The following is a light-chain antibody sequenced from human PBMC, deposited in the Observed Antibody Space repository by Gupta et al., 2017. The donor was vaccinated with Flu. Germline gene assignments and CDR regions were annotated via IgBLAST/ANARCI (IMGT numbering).Light chain of an antibody. CDR1: RLGNKY. J-gene: IGLJ3*02. CDR3: QAWDNNNWV. V-gene: IGLV3-1*01. CDR2: RDD. Sequence: YDLTQPPSLSVSPGPTAGITCSGDRLGNKYACWYQQKPGQSPVLVIYRDDKRPSGIPERFSGSNSGTTATLTIGGAQAMDEADYFCQAWDNNNWVFGGGTKLTVL.